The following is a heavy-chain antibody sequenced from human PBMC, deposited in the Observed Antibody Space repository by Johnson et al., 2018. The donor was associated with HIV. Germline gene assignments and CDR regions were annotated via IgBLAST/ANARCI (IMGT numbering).Heavy chain of an antibody. V-gene: IGHV3-30*02. CDR2: IRYDGSSK. D-gene: IGHD6-19*01. CDR3: AKDRSTGWYPAFDI. CDR1: GFTFSTYG. J-gene: IGHJ3*02. Sequence: VQLVESGGGVVQPGGSLTLSCAASGFTFSTYGMHWVRQAPGKGLEWVTFIRYDGSSKYYADSVKGRFTISRDNSKNTLYLQMNSLRAEDTALYYCAKDRSTGWYPAFDIWDQGTMVTVSS.